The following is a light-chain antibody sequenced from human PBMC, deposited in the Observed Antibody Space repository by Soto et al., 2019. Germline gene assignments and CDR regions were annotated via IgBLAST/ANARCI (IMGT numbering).Light chain of an antibody. CDR2: GAS. V-gene: IGKV3-15*01. CDR1: QSVSSN. J-gene: IGKJ2*01. CDR3: QQYNNWPRT. Sequence: EIVMTPSPATLSVSPGERATVSCRASQSVSSNLAWYQQKPGQAPRLLIYGASTRATGIPARFSGSGSGTEFTLTIGSLQSEDFAVYYCQQYNNWPRTFGQGNKLDIK.